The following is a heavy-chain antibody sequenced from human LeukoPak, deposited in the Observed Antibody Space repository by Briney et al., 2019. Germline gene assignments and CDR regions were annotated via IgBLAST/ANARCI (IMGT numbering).Heavy chain of an antibody. CDR1: GGSISSSSYY. CDR3: ARDMAVAGTYWFDP. CDR2: IYYSGST. Sequence: SETLSLTCTVSGGSISSSSYYWGWIRQPPGKGLEWIGSIYYSGSTYYNPSLKSRVTISVDTSKNQFSLKLSSVTAADTAVYYCARDMAVAGTYWFDPWGQGTLVTVSS. V-gene: IGHV4-39*07. J-gene: IGHJ5*02. D-gene: IGHD6-19*01.